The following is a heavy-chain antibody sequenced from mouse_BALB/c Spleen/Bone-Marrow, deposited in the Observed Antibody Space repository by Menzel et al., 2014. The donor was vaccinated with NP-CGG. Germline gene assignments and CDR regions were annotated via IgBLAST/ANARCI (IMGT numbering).Heavy chain of an antibody. CDR1: GYAFTNYL. Sequence: VQLQQSGAELVRPGTSVKVSCTASGYAFTNYLIEWVKQRPGQGLEWIGVNNPGSGGTNYNEKFKGKATLTADRSSSTVYMQLSSLTSDDSAVYFCARSIYDGYSEAMDYWGQGTSVTVSS. CDR2: NNPGSGGT. D-gene: IGHD2-3*01. V-gene: IGHV1-54*03. CDR3: ARSIYDGYSEAMDY. J-gene: IGHJ4*01.